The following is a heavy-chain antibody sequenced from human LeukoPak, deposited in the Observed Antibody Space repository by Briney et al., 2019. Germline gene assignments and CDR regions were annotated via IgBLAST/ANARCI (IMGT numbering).Heavy chain of an antibody. V-gene: IGHV3-30-3*01. CDR2: ISYDGSNK. CDR3: ARDRGYSSGWYLLPVC. D-gene: IGHD6-19*01. CDR1: GFTSSSYA. Sequence: GRSLRLSCAASGFTSSSYAMHWVRQAPGKGLEWVAVISYDGSNKYYADSVKGRFTISRDNSKNTLYLQMNSLRAEDTAVYYCARDRGYSSGWYLLPVCWGQGTQVTVSS. J-gene: IGHJ4*02.